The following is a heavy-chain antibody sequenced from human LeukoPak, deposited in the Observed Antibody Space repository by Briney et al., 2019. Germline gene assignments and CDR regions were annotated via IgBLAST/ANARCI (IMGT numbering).Heavy chain of an antibody. CDR2: IIPIFGIA. D-gene: IGHD3-22*01. CDR3: ARAYYDSSGYYIPGDFDI. V-gene: IGHV1-69*10. J-gene: IGHJ3*02. Sequence: ASVKVSCKASGGTFSSYAISRVRQAPGQGLEWMGGIIPIFGIANYAQKFQGRVTITADKSTSTAYMELSSLRSEDTAVYYCARAYYDSSGYYIPGDFDIWGQGTMVTVSS. CDR1: GGTFSSYA.